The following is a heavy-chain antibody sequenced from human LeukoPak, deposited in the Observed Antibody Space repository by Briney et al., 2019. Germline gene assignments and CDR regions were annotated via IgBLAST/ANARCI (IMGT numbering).Heavy chain of an antibody. CDR1: GASITSYY. CDR2: IYHSGST. D-gene: IGHD1-26*01. J-gene: IGHJ4*02. CDR3: ARNYKGGSYYGY. Sequence: PSETLSLTCAVSGASITSYYWSWIRQPPGKGLEWIGSIYHSGSTYYNPSLKSRVTISVDTSKNQFSLKLSSVTAADTAVYYCARNYKGGSYYGYWGQGTLVTVSS. V-gene: IGHV4-38-2*01.